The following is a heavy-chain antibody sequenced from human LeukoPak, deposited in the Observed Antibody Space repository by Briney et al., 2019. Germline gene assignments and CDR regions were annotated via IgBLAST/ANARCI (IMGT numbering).Heavy chain of an antibody. CDR3: ARFGYVAAVNL. CDR1: GFSFSAYW. Sequence: GGSLRLSCAASGFSFSAYWMTWVRQAPGTGLEWVANINPAGTETYYVDPVKGRFTISRDNAKNLLYLQMNSLRAKDTAVYYCARFGYVAAVNLWGQGTLVTVSS. CDR2: INPAGTET. V-gene: IGHV3-7*01. J-gene: IGHJ4*02. D-gene: IGHD2-15*01.